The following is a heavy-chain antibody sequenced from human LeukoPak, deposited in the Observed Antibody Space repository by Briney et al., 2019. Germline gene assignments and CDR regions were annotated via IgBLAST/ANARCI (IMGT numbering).Heavy chain of an antibody. V-gene: IGHV4-34*01. J-gene: IGHJ3*02. Sequence: PSETLSLTCAVYGGSFSGYYWSWIRQPPGKGLEWIGEINHSGSTNYNPSLKSRVTISVDTSKNQFSLKLSSVTAADTAVYYCARYYYDSSGYWDAFDIWGQGTMVTVSS. CDR3: ARYYYDSSGYWDAFDI. D-gene: IGHD3-22*01. CDR1: GGSFSGYY. CDR2: INHSGST.